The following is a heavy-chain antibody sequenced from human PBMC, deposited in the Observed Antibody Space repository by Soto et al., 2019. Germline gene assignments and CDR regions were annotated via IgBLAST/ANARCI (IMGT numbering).Heavy chain of an antibody. D-gene: IGHD3-22*01. J-gene: IGHJ4*02. Sequence: SVKVSCTASGGTFSSYTISWVRQAPGQGIEWMGGIIPIFGTANYAQKFQGRVTITADESTSTAYMELSSLRSEDTAVYYCARPYYYDSSGYYFVNWGQGTLVTVSS. CDR2: IIPIFGTA. V-gene: IGHV1-69*13. CDR3: ARPYYYDSSGYYFVN. CDR1: GGTFSSYT.